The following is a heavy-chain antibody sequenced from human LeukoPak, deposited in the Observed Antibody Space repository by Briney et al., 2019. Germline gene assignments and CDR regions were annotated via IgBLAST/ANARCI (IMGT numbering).Heavy chain of an antibody. D-gene: IGHD6-13*01. CDR2: INPNSGGT. CDR1: GYTFTGYY. V-gene: IGHV1-2*06. J-gene: IGHJ6*03. Sequence: ASVKVSCKASGYTFTGYYMHWVRQAPGQGLEWMGRINPNSGGTNYAQKFQGRVTMTRDTSISTAYMELSRLRSDDTAVYYCARAGVSSSWEYYTDVWGKGTTVTVSS. CDR3: ARAGVSSSWEYYTDV.